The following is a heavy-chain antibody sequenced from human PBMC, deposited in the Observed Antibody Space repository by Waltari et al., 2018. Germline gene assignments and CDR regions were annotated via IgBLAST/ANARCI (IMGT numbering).Heavy chain of an antibody. D-gene: IGHD6-13*01. V-gene: IGHV1-69-2*01. J-gene: IGHJ4*02. CDR2: VDPEECET. Sequence: EVQLVQSGAEVKKPGATVKISCKASGYTFTDYYMHWVQQAPGKGLEWMGRVDPEECETIYAEKYQGRGTITADTSTDTAYMELSSLRSEDTAVYYCAAAAAGIKWSWYWGQGTLVTVSS. CDR1: GYTFTDYY. CDR3: AAAAAGIKWSWY.